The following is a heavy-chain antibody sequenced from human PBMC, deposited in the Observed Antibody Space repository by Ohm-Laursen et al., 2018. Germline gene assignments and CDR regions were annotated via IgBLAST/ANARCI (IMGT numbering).Heavy chain of an antibody. CDR2: ITTGGNTM. CDR1: GFTFSTYW. J-gene: IGHJ4*02. Sequence: SLRLSCAASGFTFSTYWMNWVRQAPGKGLEWIAYITTGGNTMYYADSVKGRFTISRDNAKNSLYLQMISLRAEDTAVYYCARGRLDGWGQGTLATVSS. V-gene: IGHV3-48*04. CDR3: ARGRLDG.